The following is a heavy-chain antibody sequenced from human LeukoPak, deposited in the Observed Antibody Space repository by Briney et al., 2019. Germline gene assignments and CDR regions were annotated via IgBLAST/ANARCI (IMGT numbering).Heavy chain of an antibody. CDR3: ARHNMDYGWYFDL. J-gene: IGHJ2*01. Sequence: PSETLSLTCTVSGGSISSSSYYWGWIRQPPGKGLEWIGSIYYSGSTYYNPSLKSRVTISVDTSKNQFSLKLSSVTAVDTAVYYCARHNMDYGWYFDLWGRGTLVTVSS. CDR2: IYYSGST. D-gene: IGHD4-17*01. CDR1: GGSISSSSYY. V-gene: IGHV4-39*01.